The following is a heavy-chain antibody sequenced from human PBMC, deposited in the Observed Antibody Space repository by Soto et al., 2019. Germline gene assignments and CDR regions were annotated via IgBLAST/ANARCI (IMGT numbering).Heavy chain of an antibody. CDR3: ASLDGFRDYYGMDV. J-gene: IGHJ6*02. D-gene: IGHD5-12*01. CDR2: INAGNGNT. V-gene: IGHV1-3*01. CDR1: GYTFTSYA. Sequence: QVQLVQSGAEVKKPGASVKVSCKASGYTFTSYAMHWVRQAPGQRLEWMGWINAGNGNTKYSQKFQGRVTITRDTSASTAYMELGSLRSEDTAVYYCASLDGFRDYYGMDVWGQGTTVTVSS.